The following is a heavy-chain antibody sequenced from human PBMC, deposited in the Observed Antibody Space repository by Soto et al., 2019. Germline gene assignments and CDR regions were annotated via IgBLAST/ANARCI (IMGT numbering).Heavy chain of an antibody. Sequence: VASVKVSCKVSGYTLTELSMHWVRQAPGKGLEWMGGFDPEDGETIYAQKFQGRVTMTEDTSTDTAYMELSSLRSEDTAVYYCATGSENMEWLRFDAFDIWGQGTMVTLSS. CDR3: ATGSENMEWLRFDAFDI. CDR2: FDPEDGET. CDR1: GYTLTELS. V-gene: IGHV1-24*01. D-gene: IGHD5-12*01. J-gene: IGHJ3*02.